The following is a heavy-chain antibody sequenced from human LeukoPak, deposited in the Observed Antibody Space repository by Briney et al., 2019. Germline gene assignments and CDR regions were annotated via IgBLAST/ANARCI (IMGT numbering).Heavy chain of an antibody. D-gene: IGHD4-11*01. V-gene: IGHV3-20*04. Sequence: GGSLRLSCAASGFTFDDYGMSWVRHAPGKGLEWVSGINWNGVTTLYADSVKGRFTISRDNAKNSLYLQMNSLRAEDTAFYYCARERGGDYSNYYYYYSMDVWGKGTTVTVSS. CDR1: GFTFDDYG. CDR2: INWNGVTT. CDR3: ARERGGDYSNYYYYYSMDV. J-gene: IGHJ6*03.